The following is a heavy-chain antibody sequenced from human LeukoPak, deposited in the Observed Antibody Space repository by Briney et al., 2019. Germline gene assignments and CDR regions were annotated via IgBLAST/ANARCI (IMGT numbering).Heavy chain of an antibody. CDR1: GLTFSSYG. V-gene: IGHV3-23*01. CDR3: ARKSASGNYPLDY. CDR2: INADSATT. Sequence: GGSLRLSCAVSGLTFSSYGMSWVRQAPGKGLEWVSVINADSATTFYADSVKGRFTISRDNAKNTVFLQMSSLRAEDTALYYCARKSASGNYPLDYWGQGTLVTVSS. D-gene: IGHD3-10*01. J-gene: IGHJ4*02.